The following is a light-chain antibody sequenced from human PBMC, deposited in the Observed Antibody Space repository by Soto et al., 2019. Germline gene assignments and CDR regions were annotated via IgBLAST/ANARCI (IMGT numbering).Light chain of an antibody. Sequence: ILMTQSPATLSVSPGERDPLSCRASQSVSNNLAWYQQKPGQAPRLLIYDASTRATGIPARFSGSGSGTEFTLTISGLQSEDFAVYYCQQYNNWPPWTFGQGTKVEIK. CDR1: QSVSNN. V-gene: IGKV3-15*01. J-gene: IGKJ1*01. CDR2: DAS. CDR3: QQYNNWPPWT.